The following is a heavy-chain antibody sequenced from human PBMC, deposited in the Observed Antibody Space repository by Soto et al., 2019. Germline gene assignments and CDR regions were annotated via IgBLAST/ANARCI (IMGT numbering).Heavy chain of an antibody. CDR1: GGSISSYY. Sequence: PSETLSLTGTVSGGSISSYYWSWIWQPPGKGLEWIGYIYYSGSTNYNPSLKSRVTISVDTSKNQFSLKLSSVTAADTAVYYCARGRRYYDILTGYSALYYYGMDVWGQGTTVTVSS. CDR2: IYYSGST. CDR3: ARGRRYYDILTGYSALYYYGMDV. J-gene: IGHJ6*02. D-gene: IGHD3-9*01. V-gene: IGHV4-59*01.